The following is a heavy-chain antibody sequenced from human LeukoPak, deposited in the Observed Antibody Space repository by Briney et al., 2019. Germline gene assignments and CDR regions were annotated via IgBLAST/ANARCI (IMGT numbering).Heavy chain of an antibody. V-gene: IGHV3-7*01. J-gene: IGHJ4*02. CDR3: ARRSYGSGTYYHNY. Sequence: GGSLRLSCAASGFTFSSYWMTWVRQAPGKGPEWVANIKQDGSEKYYVDSVKGRFTISRDNAKNSLYLQMNSLRAEDTAVYFCARRSYGSGTYYHNYWGQGTLVTVSS. CDR1: GFTFSSYW. D-gene: IGHD3-10*01. CDR2: IKQDGSEK.